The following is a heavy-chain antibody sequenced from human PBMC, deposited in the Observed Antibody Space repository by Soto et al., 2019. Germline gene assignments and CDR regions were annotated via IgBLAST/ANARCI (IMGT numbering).Heavy chain of an antibody. V-gene: IGHV3-11*06. D-gene: IGHD2-15*01. J-gene: IGHJ5*02. Sequence: QVQLVESGGGLVPPGGSLRLSCAGSGFTFGDSYMSWIRQAPGKGLEWLSYISPGSRYPAYADSVKGRFTISRDNAKISRYLQMMSLTAEDTDIYYCVRGGGGGLFDPLGQGTMVTVSS. CDR1: GFTFGDSY. CDR3: VRGGGGGLFDP. CDR2: ISPGSRYP.